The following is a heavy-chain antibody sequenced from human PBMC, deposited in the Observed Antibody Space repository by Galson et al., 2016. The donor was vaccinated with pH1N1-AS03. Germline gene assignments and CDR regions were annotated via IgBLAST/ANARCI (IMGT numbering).Heavy chain of an antibody. Sequence: LSLTCAVHGGAFSGYYWTWIRQPPGKGLEWIGQINHSGSTQYNPSLKSRVTLSKDTSKKQIYLTVRSVTAADTAVYYCARDSMIVDGMDVWGQGTTVTVFS. CDR3: ARDSMIVDGMDV. J-gene: IGHJ6*02. D-gene: IGHD3-22*01. V-gene: IGHV4-34*01. CDR1: GGAFSGYY. CDR2: INHSGST.